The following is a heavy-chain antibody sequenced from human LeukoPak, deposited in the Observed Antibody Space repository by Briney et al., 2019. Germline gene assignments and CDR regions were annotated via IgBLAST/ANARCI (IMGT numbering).Heavy chain of an antibody. CDR1: GGSISSYY. J-gene: IGHJ3*02. CDR3: ARVGGYGGNSGDRTFDI. Sequence: SETLSLTCTVSGGSISSYYWSWIRQPPGKGLEWIGYIYYSGSTNYNPSLKSRVTISVDTSKNQFSLKLSSVTAADTAVYYCARVGGYGGNSGDRTFDIWGQGTMVTVSS. V-gene: IGHV4-59*01. CDR2: IYYSGST. D-gene: IGHD4-23*01.